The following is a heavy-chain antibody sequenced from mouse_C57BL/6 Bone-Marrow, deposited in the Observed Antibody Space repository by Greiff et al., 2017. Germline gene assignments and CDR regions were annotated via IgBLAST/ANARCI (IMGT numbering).Heavy chain of an antibody. Sequence: VQLQQSGPELVKPGASVKISCKASGYSFTGYYMPWVKQSHGNILDWIGYIYPYNGVSSYNQKFKGKATMTVDESSSTAYMELRSLTSEDSAVYYCVSYYYGSSEFAYWGQGTLVTVSA. V-gene: IGHV1-31*01. CDR2: IYPYNGVS. CDR1: GYSFTGYY. D-gene: IGHD1-1*01. CDR3: VSYYYGSSEFAY. J-gene: IGHJ3*01.